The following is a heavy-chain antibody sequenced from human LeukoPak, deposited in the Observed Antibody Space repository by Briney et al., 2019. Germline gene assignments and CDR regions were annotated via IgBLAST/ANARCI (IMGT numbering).Heavy chain of an antibody. CDR2: IYTSGST. CDR3: ASGERGYSYGSSFYYYYGMDV. J-gene: IGHJ6*02. D-gene: IGHD5-18*01. V-gene: IGHV4-61*02. Sequence: SQTLSLTCTVSGGSISSGSYYWSWVRQPAGKGLEWIGRIYTSGSTNYNPSLKSRVTISVDTSKNQFSLKLSSVTAADPAVYYCASGERGYSYGSSFYYYYGMDVWGQGTTVTVSS. CDR1: GGSISSGSYY.